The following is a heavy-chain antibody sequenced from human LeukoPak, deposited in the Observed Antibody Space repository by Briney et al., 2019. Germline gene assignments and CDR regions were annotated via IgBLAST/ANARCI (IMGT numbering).Heavy chain of an antibody. V-gene: IGHV5-51*03. CDR3: ARRYCSGGSCYDY. D-gene: IGHD2-15*01. Sequence: PGESLKSSCKGSGYSFTSYWIGWVRQMPGKGLEWMGIIYPGDSDTRYSPSFQGQVTMSADKSISTAYLQWSSLKASDTATYYCARRYCSGGSCYDYWGQGTLVTVSS. CDR2: IYPGDSDT. J-gene: IGHJ4*02. CDR1: GYSFTSYW.